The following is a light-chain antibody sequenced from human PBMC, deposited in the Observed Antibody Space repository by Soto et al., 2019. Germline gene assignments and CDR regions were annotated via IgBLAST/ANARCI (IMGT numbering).Light chain of an antibody. CDR1: QDIGDR. CDR2: AAS. J-gene: IGKJ4*01. CDR3: QQGYSFPVT. V-gene: IGKV1-12*01. Sequence: DIQMPQSPSSVSASVGDRVSITCRASQDIGDRLAWYQQKPGKAPKLLVYAASSLQSGVPSRFSGSGSGTDFTLAISSLQPEDFATYYCQQGYSFPVTFGGGTKVDIK.